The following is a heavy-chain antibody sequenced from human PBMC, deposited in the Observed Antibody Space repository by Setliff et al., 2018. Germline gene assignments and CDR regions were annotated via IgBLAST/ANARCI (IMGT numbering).Heavy chain of an antibody. D-gene: IGHD3-10*01. CDR1: GFTFSDHY. CDR2: SRNKANNHIT. CDR3: ARAGYGKGYDY. J-gene: IGHJ4*02. V-gene: IGHV3-72*01. Sequence: SLKISCIISGFTFSDHYMDWVRQAPGKGLEWVGRSRNKANNHITEYAASVKDRFTLSRDESEKSLCLQMSSLKTEDTAVYYCARAGYGKGYDYWGQGTLVTVSS.